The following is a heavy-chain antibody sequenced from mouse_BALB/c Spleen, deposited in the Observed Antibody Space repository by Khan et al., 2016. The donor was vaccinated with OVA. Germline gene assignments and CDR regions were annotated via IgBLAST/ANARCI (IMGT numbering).Heavy chain of an antibody. CDR1: GYTFTYYY. CDR3: ARGGYYGNSLFDY. D-gene: IGHD1-1*01. CDR2: IYPGDENT. J-gene: IGHJ2*01. Sequence: QVQLQQPGPELVKPGTSVKISCKASGYTFTYYYINWVKQKPGQGLEWIGWIYPGDENTKYNEKFKDMATLTVDTSSTTAFMQLSSLTSEDTAVXFCARGGYYGNSLFDYWGQGTTLTVSS. V-gene: IGHV1-84*02.